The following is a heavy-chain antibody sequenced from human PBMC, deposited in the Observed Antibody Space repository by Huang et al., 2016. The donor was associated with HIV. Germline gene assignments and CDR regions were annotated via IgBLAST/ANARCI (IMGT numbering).Heavy chain of an antibody. Sequence: QVQLVQSGPEVKSPGASVKVTCKASGYTFTNFAVLWVLQATGQRPEWRGWITAGTGETNYSQKFQGRVTISRDTSTSTAYLELSSLSSEDTAIYFCARGWLQLWYLADWGQGSLVTVSS. CDR1: GYTFTNFA. J-gene: IGHJ4*02. V-gene: IGHV1-3*01. CDR2: ITAGTGET. D-gene: IGHD5-12*01. CDR3: ARGWLQLWYLAD.